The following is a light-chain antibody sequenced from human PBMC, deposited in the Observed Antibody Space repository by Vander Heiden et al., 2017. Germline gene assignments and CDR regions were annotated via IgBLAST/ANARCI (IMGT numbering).Light chain of an antibody. CDR1: QSISSY. J-gene: IGKJ4*01. V-gene: IGKV1-39*01. CDR3: RQWASAGLT. Sequence: DTQMTQSPCHLSASVGDRVTTTCRASQSISSYLNRYQQKPGKAPKLLVYAASSVLSAVPSRFSASASVTHFTLSIRSLHPADFATYYCRQWASAGLTFGAGTKVEIK. CDR2: AAS.